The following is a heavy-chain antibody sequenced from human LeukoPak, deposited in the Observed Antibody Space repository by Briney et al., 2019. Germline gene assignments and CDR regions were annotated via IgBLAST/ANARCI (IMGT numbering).Heavy chain of an antibody. CDR2: IYYSGST. CDR3: ARLVQAGSGAFDI. CDR1: GGSISSYY. J-gene: IGHJ3*02. D-gene: IGHD6-13*01. V-gene: IGHV4-59*08. Sequence: SETLSLTCTVSGGSISSYYWSWIRQPPGKGLEWIGYIYYSGSTNYNPSLKSRVTISVDTSKNQFSLKLSSVTAADTAVYYCARLVQAGSGAFDIWGQGTMVTVSS.